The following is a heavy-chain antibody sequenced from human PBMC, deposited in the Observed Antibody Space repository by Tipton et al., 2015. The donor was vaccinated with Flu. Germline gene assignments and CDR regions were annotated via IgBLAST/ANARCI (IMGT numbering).Heavy chain of an antibody. Sequence: TLSLTCTVSGGPITNWYWSWIRQPAGKRLEWMGRVYISGNTDYSPSLKSRVSMSIDTSKDQFSLKLSSVTAADTAVYYCARGSGSGTYVIFDYWGQGTLVTVSS. CDR1: GGPITNWY. J-gene: IGHJ4*02. D-gene: IGHD3-10*01. CDR2: VYISGNT. CDR3: ARGSGSGTYVIFDY. V-gene: IGHV4-4*07.